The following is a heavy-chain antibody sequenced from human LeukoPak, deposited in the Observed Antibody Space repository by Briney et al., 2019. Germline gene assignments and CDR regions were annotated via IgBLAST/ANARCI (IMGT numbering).Heavy chain of an antibody. V-gene: IGHV3-74*01. CDR3: ATTGSGSYYDY. CDR2: INDDETST. D-gene: IGHD1-26*01. CDR1: GFSFSSSR. Sequence: GGSLRLSCAASGFSFSSSRMHWVRQVPGKGLVWVSRINDDETSTSYADSVKGRFTISRDNAKNTLYLQMNSLRAEDTAVYYCATTGSGSYYDYWGQGTLVTVSS. J-gene: IGHJ4*02.